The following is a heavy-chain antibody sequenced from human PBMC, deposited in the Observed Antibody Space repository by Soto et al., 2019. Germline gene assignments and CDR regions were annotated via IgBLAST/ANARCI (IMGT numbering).Heavy chain of an antibody. CDR2: ISSNGGST. CDR1: GFTFSSYA. V-gene: IGHV3-64D*08. CDR3: VKDREIVVVITPDAFDI. J-gene: IGHJ3*02. D-gene: IGHD3-22*01. Sequence: GGSLRLSCSASGFTFSSYAMHWVRQAPGKGLEYVSAISSNGGSTYYADSVKGRFTISRDNSKNTLYLQMSSLRAEDTAVYYCVKDREIVVVITPDAFDIWGQGTMVTVSS.